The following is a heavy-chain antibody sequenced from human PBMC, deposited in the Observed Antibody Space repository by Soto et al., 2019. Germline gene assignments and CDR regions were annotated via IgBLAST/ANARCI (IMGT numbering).Heavy chain of an antibody. CDR1: GFTFSSYW. D-gene: IGHD2-15*01. J-gene: IGHJ5*02. V-gene: IGHV3-74*01. CDR3: ARGRYCSGGSCFAEPFDP. Sequence: PGGSLRLSCAASGFTFSSYWMHWVRQAPGKGLVWVSRINSDGSSTSYADSVKGRFTISRDNAKNTLCLQMNSLRAEDTAVYYCARGRYCSGGSCFAEPFDPWGQGTLVTVSS. CDR2: INSDGSST.